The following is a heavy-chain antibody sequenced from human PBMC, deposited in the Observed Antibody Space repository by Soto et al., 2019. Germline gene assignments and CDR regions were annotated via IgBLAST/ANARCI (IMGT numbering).Heavy chain of an antibody. CDR2: ISAYNGNT. J-gene: IGHJ6*02. Sequence: GASVKVSCKASGYTFTSYGITWVRQAPGQGLEWMGWISAYNGNTNSAQKLQGRVTMTTDTSTSTAYMDLRSLRSDDTAVYYCARGGSPGITYGMDVWGQGTTVTVPS. D-gene: IGHD3-16*01. CDR1: GYTFTSYG. V-gene: IGHV1-18*01. CDR3: ARGGSPGITYGMDV.